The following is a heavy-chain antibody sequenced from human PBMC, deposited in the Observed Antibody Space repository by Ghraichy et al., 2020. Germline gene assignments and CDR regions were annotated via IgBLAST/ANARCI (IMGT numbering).Heavy chain of an antibody. D-gene: IGHD3-10*01. V-gene: IGHV4-34*08. CDR1: GVTSNTYY. CDR2: INYSGYI. CDR3: AISRSQWLGDFDI. J-gene: IGHJ3*02. Sequence: SETLSLTCVVSGVTSNTYYWTWIRQPPGKGLEWIGEINYSGYITYNPSLKSRVTISLDTSKSQFSLNLTSVTAADTAVYYCAISRSQWLGDFDIWCQGTMVTGFS.